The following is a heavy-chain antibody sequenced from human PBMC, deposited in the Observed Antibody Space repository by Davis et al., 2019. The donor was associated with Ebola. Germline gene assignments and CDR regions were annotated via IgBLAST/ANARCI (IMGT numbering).Heavy chain of an antibody. Sequence: AASVKVSCKASGYTFTSYDINWVRQATGQGLEWMGWINPNSGGTNYAQKFQGWVTMTRDTSISTAYMELSRLRSDDTAVYYCARGRGIAAAGTGFYYYYGMDVWGQGTTVTVSS. D-gene: IGHD6-13*01. J-gene: IGHJ6*02. CDR2: INPNSGGT. CDR1: GYTFTSYD. V-gene: IGHV1-2*04. CDR3: ARGRGIAAAGTGFYYYYGMDV.